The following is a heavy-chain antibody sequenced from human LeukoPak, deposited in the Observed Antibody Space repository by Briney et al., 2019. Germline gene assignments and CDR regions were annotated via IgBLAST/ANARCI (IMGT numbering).Heavy chain of an antibody. V-gene: IGHV4-59*08. CDR2: IYYSGST. J-gene: IGHJ3*02. Sequence: SETLSLTCTVSGGSISSYYWSWIRQPPGKGLEWIGYIYYSGSTNYNPSLKSRVTISVDTSKNQFSLKLSSVNAADTAVYYCASHSGYYSGAAFDIWGQGTMVTVSS. CDR3: ASHSGYYSGAAFDI. CDR1: GGSISSYY. D-gene: IGHD3-22*01.